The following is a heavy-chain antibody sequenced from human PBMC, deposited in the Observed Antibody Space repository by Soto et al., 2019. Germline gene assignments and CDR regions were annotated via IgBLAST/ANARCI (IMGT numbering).Heavy chain of an antibody. CDR3: ARPLCSRTRCGPYCFDS. V-gene: IGHV1-8*01. CDR2: MNPDNGKT. Sequence: QVQLVQSGAEVKKPGASVKVSCKASGYTFTSNDINWVRQAPGQGPEWMGWMNPDNGKTGFAQKFQGRITITRNTSIRTAYMQFSSLRYDDTAVYFCARPLCSRTRCGPYCFDSWGQGSLVTVSS. J-gene: IGHJ4*02. D-gene: IGHD6-13*01. CDR1: GYTFTSND.